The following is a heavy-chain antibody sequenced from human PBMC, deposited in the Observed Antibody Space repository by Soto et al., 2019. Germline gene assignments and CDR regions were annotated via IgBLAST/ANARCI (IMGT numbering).Heavy chain of an antibody. CDR2: IYYSGST. CDR3: ARRWGEGRVDY. CDR1: GGSISSSSYY. Sequence: ETLSLTCTVSGGSISSSSYYWGWIRQPPGKGLEWIGSIYYSGSTNYNPSLESRVTMAVDKSRNQFSLKLSSVTAADTAVYYCARRWGEGRVDYCGQGTLVTVSS. D-gene: IGHD3-10*01. V-gene: IGHV4-39*07. J-gene: IGHJ4*02.